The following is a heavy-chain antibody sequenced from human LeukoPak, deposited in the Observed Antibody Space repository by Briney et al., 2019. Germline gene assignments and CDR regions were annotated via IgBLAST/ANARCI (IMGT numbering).Heavy chain of an antibody. Sequence: GASVKVSCKASGGTFSSYAISWVRQAPGQGLEWMGGIIPISGTANYAQKFQGRVTITADESTSTAYMELSSLRSEDTAVYYCARDLGDDAFDIWGQGTMVTVSS. CDR2: IIPISGTA. J-gene: IGHJ3*02. CDR1: GGTFSSYA. V-gene: IGHV1-69*13. CDR3: ARDLGDDAFDI. D-gene: IGHD3-16*01.